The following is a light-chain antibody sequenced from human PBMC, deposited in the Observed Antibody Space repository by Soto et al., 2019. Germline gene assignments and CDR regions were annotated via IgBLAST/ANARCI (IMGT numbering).Light chain of an antibody. V-gene: IGKV2-30*01. CDR1: QSLVKTDGITY. CDR3: MQGTYWPPT. Sequence: DVVISQSPLSLPVTLGQPASISCRSSQSLVKTDGITYLNWFHQRPGQSPRRLINRVSRRDSGVPDRFSGSGSGTDFTLKIRRVEAEDAGVYYCMQGTYWPPTFGQGTKVDIK. CDR2: RVS. J-gene: IGKJ1*01.